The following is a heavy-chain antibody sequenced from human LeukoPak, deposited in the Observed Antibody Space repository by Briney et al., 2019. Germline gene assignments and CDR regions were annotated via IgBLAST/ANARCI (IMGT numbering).Heavy chain of an antibody. Sequence: GGSLRLSCAASGFTFSNYGMHWVRQAPGKGLEWVSGISSSGDSTFYADSVKGRFTISRDNSKNTLYLQMNSLRAEDTALYYCAKDQGSSSGWYSRDGFALWGRGTMVTVSS. J-gene: IGHJ3*01. CDR2: ISSSGDST. CDR3: AKDQGSSSGWYSRDGFAL. V-gene: IGHV3-23*01. CDR1: GFTFSNYG. D-gene: IGHD6-19*01.